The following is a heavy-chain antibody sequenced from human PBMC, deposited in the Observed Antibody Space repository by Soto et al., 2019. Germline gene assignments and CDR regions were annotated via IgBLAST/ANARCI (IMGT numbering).Heavy chain of an antibody. CDR1: GYTFTGYY. Sequence: ASVKVSCKASGYTFTGYYMHWVRQAPGQGLEWMGWINPNSGGTNYAQKFQGWVTMTRDTSITTAYMELSRLRFDDTAVYYFPTDLAVPGNSHYMDVWGKGTTVTVSS. CDR3: PTDLAVPGNSHYMDV. CDR2: INPNSGGT. J-gene: IGHJ6*03. V-gene: IGHV1-2*04. D-gene: IGHD6-19*01.